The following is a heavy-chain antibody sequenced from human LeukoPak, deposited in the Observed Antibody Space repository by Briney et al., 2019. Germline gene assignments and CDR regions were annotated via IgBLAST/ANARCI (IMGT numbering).Heavy chain of an antibody. Sequence: NPSETLSLTCAVSGGSISTDRYLWGWLRQSPGKGLEWIGSVSHRGRNYYRSSLKSRVTISVDASNNHFSLRLKSVTAADTATYYCASEQAYDHLPGHYKTEYFQQWGQGSLVTVSS. CDR3: ASEQAYDHLPGHYKTEYFQQ. V-gene: IGHV4-39*02. CDR2: VSHRGRN. CDR1: GGSISTDRYL. D-gene: IGHD3-9*01. J-gene: IGHJ1*01.